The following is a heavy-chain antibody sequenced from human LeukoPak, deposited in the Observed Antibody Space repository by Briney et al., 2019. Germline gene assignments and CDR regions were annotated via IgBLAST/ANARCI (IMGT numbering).Heavy chain of an antibody. J-gene: IGHJ4*02. CDR1: GGSISSSSYY. Sequence: PSETLSLTCTVSGGSISSSSYYWGWIRQPPGKGLEWIGSIYYNGSTYYNPSLKSRVTISVDTSKNQFSLKLSSVTAADTAVYYCARPNRNWEFDYWGQGTLVTVSS. V-gene: IGHV4-39*01. CDR3: ARPNRNWEFDY. CDR2: IYYNGST. D-gene: IGHD1-14*01.